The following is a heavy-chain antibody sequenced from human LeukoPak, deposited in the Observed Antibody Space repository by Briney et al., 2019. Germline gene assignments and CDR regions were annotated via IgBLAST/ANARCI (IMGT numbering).Heavy chain of an antibody. J-gene: IGHJ3*02. CDR2: ISSGT. Sequence: GGSLRLSWAASGFTFSDYYMSWIRQAPGKGLEWAAYISSGTYYADSVKGRFTISRDNAKNSLYLQMNSLRAEDTALYHCARGDAFDIWGQGTMVTVSS. CDR3: ARGDAFDI. V-gene: IGHV3-11*01. CDR1: GFTFSDYY.